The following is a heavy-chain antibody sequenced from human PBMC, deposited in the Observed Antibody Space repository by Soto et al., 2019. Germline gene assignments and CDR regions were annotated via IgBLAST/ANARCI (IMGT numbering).Heavy chain of an antibody. J-gene: IGHJ4*02. Sequence: PGGSLRLSCAASGFTFSTYAMSWVRQAPGKGLEWVSAISGSGGSTYYADSVKGRFTISRDNSKNTLYLQMNSLRAEDTAVYYCAKDPHYDFWSGYSYYFDYWGQGALVTVSS. CDR3: AKDPHYDFWSGYSYYFDY. CDR2: ISGSGGST. D-gene: IGHD3-3*01. CDR1: GFTFSTYA. V-gene: IGHV3-23*01.